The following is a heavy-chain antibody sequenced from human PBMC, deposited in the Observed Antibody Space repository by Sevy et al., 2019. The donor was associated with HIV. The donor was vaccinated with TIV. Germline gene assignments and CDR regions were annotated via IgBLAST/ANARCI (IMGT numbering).Heavy chain of an antibody. CDR2: ISGSGGST. V-gene: IGHV3-23*01. D-gene: IGHD6-19*01. Sequence: GALRLSCAASGFTFSSYAMSWVRQAPGKGLEWVSAISGSGGSTYYADSVKGRFTISRDNSKNTLYLQMNSLRAEDTAVYYCAKDRSIAVAGTRFDYWGQGTLVTVSS. J-gene: IGHJ4*02. CDR3: AKDRSIAVAGTRFDY. CDR1: GFTFSSYA.